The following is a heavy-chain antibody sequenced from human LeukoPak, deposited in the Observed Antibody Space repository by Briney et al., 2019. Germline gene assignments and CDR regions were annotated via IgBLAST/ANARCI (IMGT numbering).Heavy chain of an antibody. CDR2: INTDGSST. V-gene: IGHV3-74*01. D-gene: IGHD3-22*01. CDR1: GFTFSSYW. Sequence: GGSLRLSCGASGFTFSSYWMHWVRQAPGKGLVWVSRINTDGSSTSYADSVKGRFTISRDNSKNTLYLQMNSLRAEDTAVYYCAKVGVNYYDSSGYYPGNFDYWGQGTLVTVSS. CDR3: AKVGVNYYDSSGYYPGNFDY. J-gene: IGHJ4*02.